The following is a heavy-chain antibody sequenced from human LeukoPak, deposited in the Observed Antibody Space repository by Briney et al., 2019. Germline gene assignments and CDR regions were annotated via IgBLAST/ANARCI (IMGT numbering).Heavy chain of an antibody. J-gene: IGHJ4*02. V-gene: IGHV4-38-2*02. CDR2: IYHSGYT. D-gene: IGHD3-16*01. CDR1: GYSISSGYY. Sequence: SETLSLTCNVSGYSISSGYYWAWIRQSPGKGLEWIGSIYHSGYTHYNPSLKGRVTISVDTSKNDFSLKLSSVAAADTAIYYCARDMNPTHYFDYWGQGTLVTVSS. CDR3: ARDMNPTHYFDY.